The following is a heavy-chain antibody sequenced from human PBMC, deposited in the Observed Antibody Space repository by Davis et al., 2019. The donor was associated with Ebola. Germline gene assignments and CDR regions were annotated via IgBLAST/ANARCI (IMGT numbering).Heavy chain of an antibody. D-gene: IGHD5-18*01. CDR1: GGSISSGGYY. J-gene: IGHJ4*02. CDR3: ARLASDTAIDN. Sequence: SETLSLTCTVSGGSISSGGYYWSWIRQHPGKGLEWIGYIYYSGSTYYNPSLKSRVTISVDTSKNQFSLKLSSVTAADTAVYYCARLASDTAIDNWGQGTLVTVSS. CDR2: IYYSGST. V-gene: IGHV4-31*03.